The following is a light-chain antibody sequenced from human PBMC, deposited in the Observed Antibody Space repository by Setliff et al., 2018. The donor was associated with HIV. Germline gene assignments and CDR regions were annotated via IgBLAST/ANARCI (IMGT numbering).Light chain of an antibody. J-gene: IGLJ1*01. CDR3: CSYARSSTYV. CDR2: EVT. V-gene: IGLV2-8*01. Sequence: QSALTQLPSASGSPGQSVTITCTGTSNDVGGYNYVSWYQHHPGTAPKLVIYEVTKRPSGVSNRFSGSKSGNTASLTISGLQAEDEADYYCCSYARSSTYVFGTGTRSPS. CDR1: SNDVGGYNY.